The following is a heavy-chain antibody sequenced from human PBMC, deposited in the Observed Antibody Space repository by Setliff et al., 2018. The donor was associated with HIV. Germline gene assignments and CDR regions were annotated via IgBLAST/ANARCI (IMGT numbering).Heavy chain of an antibody. Sequence: SETLSLTCTVSGGSTDSGSYYWAWIRQPPGKGLEWIGSMYYTGSTCYNPSLKSRVTISIDTSKNQFSLKLNSVTAADTAMYYCARDGGSSGWYFVLGYSDYWGPGTLVTVS. V-gene: IGHV4-39*02. CDR1: GGSTDSGSYY. D-gene: IGHD6-19*01. CDR2: MYYTGST. CDR3: ARDGGSSGWYFVLGYSDY. J-gene: IGHJ4*02.